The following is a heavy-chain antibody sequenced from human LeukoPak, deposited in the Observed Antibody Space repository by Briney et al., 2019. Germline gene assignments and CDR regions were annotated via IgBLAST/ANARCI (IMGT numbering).Heavy chain of an antibody. CDR3: ARDLRITIFGVVISNWFDP. CDR1: GGSFSGYY. CDR2: INHSGST. J-gene: IGHJ5*02. Sequence: PSETLSLTCAVYGGSFSGYYWSWIRQPPGKGLEWIGEINHSGSTNYNPSLQSRVTISVDKSKNQFSLKLSSVTAADTAVYYCARDLRITIFGVVISNWFDPWGQGTLVTVSS. D-gene: IGHD3-3*01. V-gene: IGHV4-34*01.